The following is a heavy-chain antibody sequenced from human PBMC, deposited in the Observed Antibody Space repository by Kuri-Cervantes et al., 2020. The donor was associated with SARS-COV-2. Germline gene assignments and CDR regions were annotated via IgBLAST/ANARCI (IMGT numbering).Heavy chain of an antibody. Sequence: GGSLRLSCAASGFTFSSYGMHWVRQAPGKGLEWVAFIRYDGSNKYYADSVKGRFTISRDNAKNSLYLQMNSLRAEDTAVYYCASGVVTPGDAFDIWGKGTTVTVSS. J-gene: IGHJ3*02. CDR1: GFTFSSYG. CDR2: IRYDGSNK. CDR3: ASGVVTPGDAFDI. D-gene: IGHD4-23*01. V-gene: IGHV3-30*02.